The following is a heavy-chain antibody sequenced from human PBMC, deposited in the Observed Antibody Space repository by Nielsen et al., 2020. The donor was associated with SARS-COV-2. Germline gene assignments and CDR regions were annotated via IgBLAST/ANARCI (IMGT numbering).Heavy chain of an antibody. Sequence: GESLKISCAASGFTFSSYGMHWVRQAPGKGLEWVAVISYDGSNKYYADSVKGRFTISRDNSKNTLYLQMNSLRAEDTAVYYCAKDESGSRSSWFDPWGQGTLVTVSS. CDR3: AKDESGSRSSWFDP. D-gene: IGHD2-15*01. V-gene: IGHV3-30*18. J-gene: IGHJ5*02. CDR2: ISYDGSNK. CDR1: GFTFSSYG.